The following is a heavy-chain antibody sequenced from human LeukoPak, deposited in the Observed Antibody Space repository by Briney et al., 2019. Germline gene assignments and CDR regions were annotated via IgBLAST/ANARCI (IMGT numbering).Heavy chain of an antibody. D-gene: IGHD3-22*01. J-gene: IGHJ3*02. CDR1: GFTFSSYW. CDR3: ARGAYYGRSGTGYGAFDI. CDR2: INSDGSST. V-gene: IGHV3-74*01. Sequence: GGSLRLSCAASGFTFSSYWMHWVRQAPGKGLVWVSRINSDGSSTSYADSVKGRFTISRDNAKNTLYLQMNSLRAEDTALYYCARGAYYGRSGTGYGAFDIWGQGTMVTVSS.